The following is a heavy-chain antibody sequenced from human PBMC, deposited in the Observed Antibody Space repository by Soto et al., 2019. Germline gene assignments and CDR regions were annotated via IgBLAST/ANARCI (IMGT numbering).Heavy chain of an antibody. V-gene: IGHV3-48*01. CDR3: ARWTNYYGSGSEGGFDP. CDR1: GFTFSNYN. J-gene: IGHJ5*02. CDR2: ISSSSTTI. D-gene: IGHD3-10*01. Sequence: EVQLVESGGGLVQPGGSLRLSCAASGFTFSNYNMNWVRQAPGKGLEWVSSISSSSTTIYYAESVRGRFTISRDDAKNSLYLQMNSLRGEDTAVYYCARWTNYYGSGSEGGFDPWGQGTLVTVSS.